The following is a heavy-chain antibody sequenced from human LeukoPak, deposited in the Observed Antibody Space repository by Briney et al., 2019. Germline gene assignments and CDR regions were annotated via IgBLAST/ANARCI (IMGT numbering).Heavy chain of an antibody. Sequence: ASVKVSCKASGYTFTSYDINWVRQATGQGLEWMGWINPNSGGTNYAQKFQGRVTMTRDTSISTAYMELSRLRSDDTAVYYCARGVAARPVYYYYYMDVWGKGTTVTVSS. CDR1: GYTFTSYD. CDR3: ARGVAARPVYYYYYMDV. D-gene: IGHD6-6*01. J-gene: IGHJ6*03. V-gene: IGHV1-2*02. CDR2: INPNSGGT.